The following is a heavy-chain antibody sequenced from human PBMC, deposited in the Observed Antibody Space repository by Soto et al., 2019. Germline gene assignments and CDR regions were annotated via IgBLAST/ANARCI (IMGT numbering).Heavy chain of an antibody. D-gene: IGHD4-17*01. J-gene: IGHJ6*02. V-gene: IGHV4-59*01. Sequence: QVQLQESGPGLVKPSETLSLTCSVSGDSISSDYWSWIRQPPGKGLEWIGYMYYTGTTTYNPSLSSRATNTLDTPTNQFSRKLSSVTAADKAVYYCARPGRRCGNKMDVWGQGTTVTVSS. CDR2: MYYTGTT. CDR1: GDSISSDY. CDR3: ARPGRRCGNKMDV.